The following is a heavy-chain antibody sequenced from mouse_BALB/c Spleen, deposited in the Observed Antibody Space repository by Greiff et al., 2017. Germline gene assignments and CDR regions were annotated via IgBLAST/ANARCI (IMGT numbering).Heavy chain of an antibody. J-gene: IGHJ3*01. Sequence: QVQLKESGAELAKPGASVKMSCKASGYTFTSYWMHWVKQRPGQGLEWIGYINPSTGYTEYNQKFKDKATLTADKSSSTAYMQLSSLTSEDSAVDYCERRGGGGYDFAYWGQGTLVTVSA. CDR3: ERRGGGGYDFAY. CDR2: INPSTGYT. D-gene: IGHD2-2*01. CDR1: GYTFTSYW. V-gene: IGHV1-7*01.